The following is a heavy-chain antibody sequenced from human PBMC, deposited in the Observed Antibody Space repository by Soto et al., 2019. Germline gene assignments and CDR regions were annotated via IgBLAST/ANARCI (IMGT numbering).Heavy chain of an antibody. V-gene: IGHV4-59*01. CDR1: GGSISSYY. CDR3: ARDGAARSSRPTYGMDV. J-gene: IGHJ6*02. Sequence: SETLSLTCTVSGGSISSYYWSWIRQPPGKGLEWIGYIYYSGSTNYNPSLKSRVTISVDTSKNQFSLKLSSVTAADTAVYYCARDGAARSSRPTYGMDVWGQGTTVTVSS. CDR2: IYYSGST. D-gene: IGHD6-6*01.